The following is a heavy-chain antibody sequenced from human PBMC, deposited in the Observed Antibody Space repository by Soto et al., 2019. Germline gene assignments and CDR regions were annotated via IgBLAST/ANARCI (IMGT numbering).Heavy chain of an antibody. CDR3: ANAAGYCSSTSCYYADY. CDR1: GFTFSSYA. CDR2: ISGSGGST. Sequence: EVQLLESGGGLVQPGGSLRLSSATSGFTFSSYAMSWGRQAPGKGLEWVSAISGSGGSTYYADSVKGRFTISRDNSKNTLYLHMNSLRAEDTAVYYCANAAGYCSSTSCYYADYWGQGTLVTVSS. J-gene: IGHJ4*02. D-gene: IGHD2-2*01. V-gene: IGHV3-23*01.